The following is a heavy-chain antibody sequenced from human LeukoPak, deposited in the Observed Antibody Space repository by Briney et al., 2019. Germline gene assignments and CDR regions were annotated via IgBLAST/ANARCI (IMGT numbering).Heavy chain of an antibody. CDR1: GGSFSGYY. CDR3: TGDERRGTYGHWFDP. CDR2: INHSGST. J-gene: IGHJ5*02. Sequence: PSETLSLTCAVYGGSFSGYYWSWIRQPPGKGLEWIGEINHSGSTNYNPSLKSRVSISVDTSKNQFSLKLTSVTAADTAVYYCTGDERRGTYGHWFDPWGQGILVTVSS. V-gene: IGHV4-34*01. D-gene: IGHD3-16*01.